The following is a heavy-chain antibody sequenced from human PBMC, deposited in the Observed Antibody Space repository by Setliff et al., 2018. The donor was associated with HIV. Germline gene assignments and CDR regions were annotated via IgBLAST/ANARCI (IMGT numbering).Heavy chain of an antibody. CDR3: AKAGMDTTYGGDYYYYGLDV. D-gene: IGHD5-18*01. J-gene: IGHJ6*02. CDR1: GFTFSDHA. Sequence: GGSLRLSCAASGFTFSDHAMSWVRQAPGKGLEWVSTITSRAGTKYYADSVKGRFTISRDNSKNMLYVEMKNLRVEDTALYYCAKAGMDTTYGGDYYYYGLDVWGQGTTVTVSS. CDR2: ITSRAGTK. V-gene: IGHV3-23*01.